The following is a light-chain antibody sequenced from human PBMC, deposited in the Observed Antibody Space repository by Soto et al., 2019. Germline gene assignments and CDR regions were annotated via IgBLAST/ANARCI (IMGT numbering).Light chain of an antibody. CDR1: QGIGNN. CDR2: AAS. V-gene: IGKV1-16*02. Sequence: DIQMSQSRSSLSASVGDTVTITCRASQGIGNNLAWFQQRPGKAPKSLIFAASSLQTGVPSKFSGSGSGTDFTLTITSLQPEDFATYSCQQYNSYPITIGQGTRLEI. CDR3: QQYNSYPIT. J-gene: IGKJ5*01.